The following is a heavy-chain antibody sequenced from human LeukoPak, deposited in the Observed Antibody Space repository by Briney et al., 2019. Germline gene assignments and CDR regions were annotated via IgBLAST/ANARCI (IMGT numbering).Heavy chain of an antibody. CDR2: IYYSGST. CDR3: ARDYSDYVWGSYRYPFDY. J-gene: IGHJ4*02. CDR1: GGSISSSSYY. V-gene: IGHV4-39*02. D-gene: IGHD3-16*02. Sequence: TSETLSLTCTVSGGSISSSSYYWGWIRQPPGKGLEWIGSIYYSGSTYYNPSLKSRVTISVDTSKNQFSLKLSSVTAADTAVYYCARDYSDYVWGSYRYPFDYWGQGTLVTVSS.